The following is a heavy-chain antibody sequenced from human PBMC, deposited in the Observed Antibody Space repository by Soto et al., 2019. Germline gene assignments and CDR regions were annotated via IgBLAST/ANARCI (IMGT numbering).Heavy chain of an antibody. D-gene: IGHD4-17*01. CDR3: ARGKHYGGNPPRGNWFDP. J-gene: IGHJ5*02. Sequence: SETLSLTCAVYGGSFSGYYWSWIRQPPGKGLEWIGEINHSGSTNYNPSLKSRVTISVDTSKNQFSLKLSSVTAADTAVYYCARGKHYGGNPPRGNWFDPWGQGTLVTVSA. CDR1: GGSFSGYY. V-gene: IGHV4-34*01. CDR2: INHSGST.